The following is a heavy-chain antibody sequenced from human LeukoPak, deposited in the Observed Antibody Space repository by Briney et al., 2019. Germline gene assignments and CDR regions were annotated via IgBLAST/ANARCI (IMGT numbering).Heavy chain of an antibody. J-gene: IGHJ1*01. CDR1: GFTFSSHW. V-gene: IGHV3-74*01. CDR2: IKSDGSST. Sequence: PGGSLRLSCAASGFTFSSHWMHWVRQAPGKGLVWVSRIKSDGSSTSYADSVKGRFTISRDNAKNTLYLQMNSLRAEDVAVYYCARAASCGGDCSSSYLQHWGQGTLVTVSS. CDR3: ARAASCGGDCSSSYLQH. D-gene: IGHD2-21*02.